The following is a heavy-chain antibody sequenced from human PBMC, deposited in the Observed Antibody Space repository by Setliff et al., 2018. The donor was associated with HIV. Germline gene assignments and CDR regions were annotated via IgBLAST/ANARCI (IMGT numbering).Heavy chain of an antibody. Sequence: GGSLRLSCAASGFTFSNYAMTWVRQAPGKGLEWVSSISGSGGATYYADSVKGRFTLSRDNSKKILYLQMNSLGVEDTAVYYGAKPAIVVVNGLFDYWGQGTLVTVSS. V-gene: IGHV3-23*01. CDR1: GFTFSNYA. CDR3: AKPAIVVVNGLFDY. D-gene: IGHD2-2*01. J-gene: IGHJ4*02. CDR2: ISGSGGAT.